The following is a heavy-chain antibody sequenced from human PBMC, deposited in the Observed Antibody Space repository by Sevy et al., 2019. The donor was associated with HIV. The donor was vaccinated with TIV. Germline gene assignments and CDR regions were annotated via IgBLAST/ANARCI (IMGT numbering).Heavy chain of an antibody. J-gene: IGHJ4*02. V-gene: IGHV3-7*01. CDR2: IKQDGSQK. D-gene: IGHD6-19*01. Sequence: GGSLRLSCASSGITFSESLMSWVRQAPGKGLEWVASIKQDGSQKYYVDSVKGRFSISRDNAKNSLYLQMNSLRGDDTALYSCARVFSGSAPGFDYWGQGTLVTVSS. CDR1: GITFSESL. CDR3: ARVFSGSAPGFDY.